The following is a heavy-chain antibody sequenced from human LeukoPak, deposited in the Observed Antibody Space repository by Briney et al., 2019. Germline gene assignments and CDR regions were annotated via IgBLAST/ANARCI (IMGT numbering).Heavy chain of an antibody. CDR2: ISAYNGNT. V-gene: IGHV1-18*01. Sequence: GASVKVSCKASGYTFTSYGISWVRQAPGQGLEWMGWISAYNGNTNYAQKLQGRVTMTTDTSTSTAYMELRSLRSDDTAVYYCARDRVGYSSSWYSFWNPWGQGTLVTVSS. J-gene: IGHJ5*02. CDR3: ARDRVGYSSSWYSFWNP. D-gene: IGHD6-13*01. CDR1: GYTFTSYG.